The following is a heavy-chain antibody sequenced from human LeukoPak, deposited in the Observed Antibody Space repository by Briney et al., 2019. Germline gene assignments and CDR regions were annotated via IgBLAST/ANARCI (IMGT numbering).Heavy chain of an antibody. CDR2: ISWDGGST. CDR3: AKDWGYKWPDFGYYYYMDV. CDR1: GFTFHDYT. D-gene: IGHD1-1*01. V-gene: IGHV3-43D*03. Sequence: GGSLRLSCAASGFTFHDYTMHWVRQAPGKGLEWVSLISWDGGSTYYADSVKGRFTISRDNSKNSLYLQMNSLRAEDTALYYCAKDWGYKWPDFGYYYYMDVWGKGTTVTVSS. J-gene: IGHJ6*03.